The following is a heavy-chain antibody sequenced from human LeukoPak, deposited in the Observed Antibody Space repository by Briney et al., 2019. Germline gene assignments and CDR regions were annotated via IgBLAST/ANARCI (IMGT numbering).Heavy chain of an antibody. V-gene: IGHV5-51*01. D-gene: IGHD1-20*01. Sequence: GESLKISCKGSGYSFTSYWIGWVRQMPGKGLEWMGIIYPGDSDTRYSPSFQGQVTISADKSISTAYLQWSSLKASDTAMYYCARLGITGTPPAGFDPWGQGTLVTVSS. CDR1: GYSFTSYW. J-gene: IGHJ5*02. CDR3: ARLGITGTPPAGFDP. CDR2: IYPGDSDT.